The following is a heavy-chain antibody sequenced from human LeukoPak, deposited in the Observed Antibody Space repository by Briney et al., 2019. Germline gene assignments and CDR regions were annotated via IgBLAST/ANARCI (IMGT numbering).Heavy chain of an antibody. Sequence: PSQTLALTCTVSGGSISSGGYYWSWIRQHPGKGLEWIGYIYYSGSTYYNPSLKSRVTISVDTSKNQFSLKLSSVTAADTAVYYCARGVVPRHSDYWGQGTLVTVSS. CDR2: IYYSGST. CDR3: ARGVVPRHSDY. V-gene: IGHV4-31*03. D-gene: IGHD2-2*01. J-gene: IGHJ4*02. CDR1: GGSISSGGYY.